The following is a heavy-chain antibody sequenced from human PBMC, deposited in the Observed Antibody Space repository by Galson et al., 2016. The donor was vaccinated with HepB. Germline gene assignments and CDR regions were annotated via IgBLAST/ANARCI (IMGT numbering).Heavy chain of an antibody. CDR3: ARLDSSSYHSYYHGMDV. J-gene: IGHJ6*02. CDR1: GYTFPNYA. CDR2: IDTDTGNP. Sequence: SVKVSCKASGYTFPNYAMNWVRQAPGQGLEWMGWIDTDTGNPTYAQGFTGRFVFSLDTSVSTAYLQISSLKAEDTAVYYCARLDSSSYHSYYHGMDVWGHGTTVTVSS. D-gene: IGHD3-22*01. V-gene: IGHV7-4-1*02.